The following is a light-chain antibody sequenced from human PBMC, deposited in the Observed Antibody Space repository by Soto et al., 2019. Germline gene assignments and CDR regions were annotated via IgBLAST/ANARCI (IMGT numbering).Light chain of an antibody. CDR3: QQRSSWPRNT. CDR2: DIS. J-gene: IGKJ2*01. V-gene: IGKV3-11*01. Sequence: EIVLTQSPATLSLSLGERATLSCRASQSVPRHFAWYQQKPGQAPRLLIYDISNRATGIPARFSGSGSGTDFTLSISSLEPEDSAVYYCQQRSSWPRNTFGQGTKLEI. CDR1: QSVPRH.